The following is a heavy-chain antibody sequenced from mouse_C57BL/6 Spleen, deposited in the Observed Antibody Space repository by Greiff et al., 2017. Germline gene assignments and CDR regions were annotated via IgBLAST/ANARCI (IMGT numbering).Heavy chain of an antibody. D-gene: IGHD1-1*01. V-gene: IGHV1-59*01. CDR2: IDPSDSYT. CDR3: ARSGGYYYGSSYFDY. CDR1: GYTFTSYW. J-gene: IGHJ2*01. Sequence: VQLQQPGAELVRPGTSVKLSCKASGYTFTSYWMHWVKQRPGQGLEWIGVIDPSDSYTNYNQKFKGKATLTVDTSSSTAYMQLSSLTSEDSAVYYGARSGGYYYGSSYFDYWGQGTTLTVSS.